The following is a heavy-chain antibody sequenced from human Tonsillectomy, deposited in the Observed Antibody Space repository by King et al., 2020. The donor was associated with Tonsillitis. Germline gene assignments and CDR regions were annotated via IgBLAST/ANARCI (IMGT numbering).Heavy chain of an antibody. D-gene: IGHD3-16*01. Sequence: QLQESGPGLVKPSQTLSLTCTVSGVSTSNGAYYWSWVRQHPGKGLEWIGYIYHSGTTYYNPSLKSRVTISVDTSKNQFSLKLTCVTAADTAVYYCGRGYFRGGFDHWGHPTLVTVSS. V-gene: IGHV4-31*03. CDR1: GVSTSNGAYY. J-gene: IGHJ5*02. CDR2: IYHSGTT. CDR3: GRGYFRGGFDH.